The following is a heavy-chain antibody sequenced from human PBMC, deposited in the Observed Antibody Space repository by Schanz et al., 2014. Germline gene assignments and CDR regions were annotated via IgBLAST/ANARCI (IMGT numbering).Heavy chain of an antibody. Sequence: QVQLVESGGGVVQPGRSLRLSCAGSGFSFSGFGMHWVRQAPGKGLEWVAVISYDGRNKYFADSVKGRFTISRDNSKKTLYVQMNSLRAEDTAVYYCARDRPSGYALDFWGQGTLVTVSS. V-gene: IGHV3-30*03. J-gene: IGHJ4*02. D-gene: IGHD5-12*01. CDR1: GFSFSGFG. CDR3: ARDRPSGYALDF. CDR2: ISYDGRNK.